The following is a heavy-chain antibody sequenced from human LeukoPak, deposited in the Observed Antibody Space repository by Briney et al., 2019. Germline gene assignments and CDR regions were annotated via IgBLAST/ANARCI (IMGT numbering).Heavy chain of an antibody. CDR3: ARGGRYSYAPFDY. CDR1: GFTFSSYW. CDR2: INSDGSST. V-gene: IGHV3-74*01. Sequence: GGSLRLSCAASGFTFSSYWMHWVRQAPGKGLVWVSRINSDGSSTSYADSVKGRFTISRDNAKNTLYLQMNSLRAEGTAVYYCARGGRYSYAPFDYWGQGTLVTVSS. J-gene: IGHJ4*02. D-gene: IGHD5-18*01.